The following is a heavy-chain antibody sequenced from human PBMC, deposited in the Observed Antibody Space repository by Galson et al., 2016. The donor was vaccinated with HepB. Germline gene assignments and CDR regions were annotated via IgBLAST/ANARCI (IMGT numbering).Heavy chain of an antibody. CDR3: AKDLVHYDSFSGGFRIGGYFDS. V-gene: IGHV3-30*18. CDR2: ISYEGRNQ. D-gene: IGHD3-16*01. CDR1: GFTFSSYG. Sequence: SLRLSCAASGFTFSSYGMHWVRQAPGKGLEWLAVISYEGRNQFMTDSVKGRFTISRDNSKNTVSLQLNSLRNEDTALYFCAKDLVHYDSFSGGFRIGGYFDSWGHGTLVTVSS. J-gene: IGHJ4*03.